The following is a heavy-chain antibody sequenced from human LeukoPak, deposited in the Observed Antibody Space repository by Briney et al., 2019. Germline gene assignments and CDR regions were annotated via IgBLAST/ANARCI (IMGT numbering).Heavy chain of an antibody. CDR2: VDLVGRT. V-gene: IGHV4-4*02. Sequence: PSGTLSLTCRVSGDSISNCNWWTWVRQPPGKGLEWIGEVDLVGRTNYNPSLKSRVAISVDKSENHISLWLTSVTAADTAVYYCARDGGPSRPLYYWGQGTLVTVSS. CDR1: GDSISNCNW. J-gene: IGHJ4*02. CDR3: ARDGGPSRPLYY.